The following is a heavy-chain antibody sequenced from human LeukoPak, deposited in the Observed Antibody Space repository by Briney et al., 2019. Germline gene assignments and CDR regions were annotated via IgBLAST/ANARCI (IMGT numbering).Heavy chain of an antibody. CDR2: IYYGGST. CDR3: ARQLTYWFDP. V-gene: IGHV4-59*01. D-gene: IGHD1-1*01. Sequence: SETLSLTCTVSGGSISSYYWSWIRQPPGKGLEWIGYIYYGGSTNYNPSLKSRVTISVDTSKNQFSLKLSSVTAADTAVYYCARQLTYWFDPWGQGTLVTVSS. CDR1: GGSISSYY. J-gene: IGHJ5*02.